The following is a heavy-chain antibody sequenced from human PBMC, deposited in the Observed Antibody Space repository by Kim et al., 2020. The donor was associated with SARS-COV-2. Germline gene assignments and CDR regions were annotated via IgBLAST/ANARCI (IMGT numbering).Heavy chain of an antibody. D-gene: IGHD3-10*01. Sequence: GESLNISCKGSGYSFTSYWISWVRQMPGKGLEWMGRIDPSDSYTNYSPSFQGHVTISADKSISTAYLQWSSLKASDTAMYYCARVPTSSGDITWFGENYYYYGMDVWGQGTTVTVSS. CDR2: IDPSDSYT. CDR1: GYSFTSYW. V-gene: IGHV5-10-1*01. J-gene: IGHJ6*02. CDR3: ARVPTSSGDITWFGENYYYYGMDV.